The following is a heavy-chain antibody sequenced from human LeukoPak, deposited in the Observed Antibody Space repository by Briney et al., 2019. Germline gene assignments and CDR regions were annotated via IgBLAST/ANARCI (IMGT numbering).Heavy chain of an antibody. Sequence: PSETLSLTCTVSGGSISSSSYYWGWIRQPPGKGLEWIGSIYYSGSTYYNLSLKSRVTISVDTSKNQFSLKLSSVTAADTAVYYCARVITMVRGVIIGWFDPWGQGTLVTVSS. D-gene: IGHD3-10*01. CDR1: GGSISSSSYY. J-gene: IGHJ5*02. CDR2: IYYSGST. CDR3: ARVITMVRGVIIGWFDP. V-gene: IGHV4-39*01.